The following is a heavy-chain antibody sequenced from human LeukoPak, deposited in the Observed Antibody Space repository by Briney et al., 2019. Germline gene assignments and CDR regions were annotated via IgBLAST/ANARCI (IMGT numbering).Heavy chain of an antibody. J-gene: IGHJ4*02. Sequence: SQTLSLTCTVSGGSISSGSYYWSWIRQPAGKGLEWIGRIYTSGSTNYNPSLKSRVTISVDTSKNQFSLKLSSVTAADTAVYYCARVLAGGETDWGQGTLVTVSS. D-gene: IGHD6-19*01. CDR3: ARVLAGGETD. V-gene: IGHV4-61*02. CDR2: IYTSGST. CDR1: GGSISSGSYY.